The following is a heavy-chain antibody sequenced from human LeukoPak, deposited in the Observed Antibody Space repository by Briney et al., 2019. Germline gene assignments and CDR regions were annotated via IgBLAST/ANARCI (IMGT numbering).Heavy chain of an antibody. CDR1: GFTFDDYA. CDR2: ISWNSSSI. V-gene: IGHV3-9*03. Sequence: GGSLRLSCAASGFTFDDYAMHWVRQAPGKGLEWVSGISWNSSSIDYADSVKGRFTISRDNAKKFLFLQMNSLRVEDMALYYCAKDGGPYGGIRGYFDYWGQGTLVTASS. CDR3: AKDGGPYGGIRGYFDY. J-gene: IGHJ4*02. D-gene: IGHD4-23*01.